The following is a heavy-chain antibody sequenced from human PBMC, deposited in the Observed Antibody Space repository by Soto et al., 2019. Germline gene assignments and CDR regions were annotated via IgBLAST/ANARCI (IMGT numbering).Heavy chain of an antibody. Sequence: QEQLVQSGTKVKKPGAPVKVSCKASGNTFTSYDINWVRQATGQGREWMGWMNPKSGNTGYARSFQGRVTMTRDTSISTAYMKLSSLRSEDTAVYYCARGKRGQPLSWGQGTLVTVSS. CDR1: GNTFTSYD. CDR3: ARGKRGQPLS. V-gene: IGHV1-8*01. CDR2: MNPKSGNT. J-gene: IGHJ5*02.